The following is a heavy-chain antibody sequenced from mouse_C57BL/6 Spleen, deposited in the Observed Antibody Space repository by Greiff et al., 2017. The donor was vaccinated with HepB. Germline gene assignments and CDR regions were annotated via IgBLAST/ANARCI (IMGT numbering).Heavy chain of an antibody. CDR2: ISSGSSTI. Sequence: DVKLVESGGGLVKPGGSLKLSCAASGFTFSDYGMHWVRQAPEKGLEWVAYISSGSSTIYYADTVKGRFTISRDNAKNTLFLQMTSLRSEDTAMYYSARNYYGSGLAWFAYWGQGTLVTVSA. J-gene: IGHJ3*01. CDR3: ARNYYGSGLAWFAY. D-gene: IGHD1-1*01. V-gene: IGHV5-17*01. CDR1: GFTFSDYG.